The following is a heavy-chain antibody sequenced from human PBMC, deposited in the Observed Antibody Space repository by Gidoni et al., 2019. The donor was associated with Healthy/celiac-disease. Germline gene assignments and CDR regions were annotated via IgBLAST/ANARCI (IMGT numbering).Heavy chain of an antibody. CDR1: GFTFSSYW. Sequence: EVQLVVSGGGLVQPGGSLTLSCAASGFTFSSYWMNWVRQAPGKGLEWVANIKQDGSEKYYVDSVKGRFTISRDNAKNVRYLQMNSLRAEEKAVYYCARPYSSSLGFDPWGQGTLVTVSS. J-gene: IGHJ5*02. CDR2: IKQDGSEK. D-gene: IGHD6-6*01. V-gene: IGHV3-7*01. CDR3: ARPYSSSLGFDP.